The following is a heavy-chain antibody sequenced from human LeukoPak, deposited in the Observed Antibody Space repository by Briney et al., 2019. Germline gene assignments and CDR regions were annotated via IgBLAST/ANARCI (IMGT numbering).Heavy chain of an antibody. CDR1: GFTFSNYN. J-gene: IGHJ4*02. CDR3: VRAFPPQTADQTFAY. CDR2: IGSSSSAT. D-gene: IGHD2/OR15-2a*01. V-gene: IGHV3-48*01. Sequence: PGGSLRLSCAASGFTFSNYNMNWVRLAPGKGPEWLSFIGSSSSATSYADSARGRFTISRDNVEKSLFLQMDSLRAEDTAVYYCVRAFPPQTADQTFAYWGQGSLVTVSS.